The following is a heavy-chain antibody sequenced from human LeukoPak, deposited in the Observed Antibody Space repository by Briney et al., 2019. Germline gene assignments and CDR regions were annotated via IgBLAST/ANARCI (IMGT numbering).Heavy chain of an antibody. CDR1: GGSISSSSYY. V-gene: IGHV4-39*01. CDR3: ARHQGELDY. Sequence: SETLSLTCTVSGGSISSSSYYWGWIRQPPGKGLERIGSIYYSGSTYYNPSLKSRVTISVDTSKNQFSLKLSSVTAADTAVYYCARHQGELDYWGQGTLVTVSS. J-gene: IGHJ4*02. CDR2: IYYSGST. D-gene: IGHD1-1*01.